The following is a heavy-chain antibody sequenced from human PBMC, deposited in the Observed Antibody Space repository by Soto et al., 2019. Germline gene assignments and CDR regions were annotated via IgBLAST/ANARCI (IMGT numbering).Heavy chain of an antibody. Sequence: GASVRVSCKACGYTFTSYYMHWVRQAPGQGLEWMGIINPSGGSTSYAQKFQGRVTMTRDTSTSTVYMELSSLRSEDTAVYYCARARIISTVTTVFGYWGQGTLVTVSS. CDR2: INPSGGST. D-gene: IGHD4-4*01. V-gene: IGHV1-46*01. CDR3: ARARIISTVTTVFGY. J-gene: IGHJ4*02. CDR1: GYTFTSYY.